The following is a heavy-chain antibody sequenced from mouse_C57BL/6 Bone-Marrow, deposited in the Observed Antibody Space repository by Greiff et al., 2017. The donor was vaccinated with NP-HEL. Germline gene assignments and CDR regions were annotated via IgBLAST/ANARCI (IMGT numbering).Heavy chain of an antibody. V-gene: IGHV5-6*02. J-gene: IGHJ2*01. CDR1: GFTFSSYG. CDR2: ISSGGSYT. CDR3: ARHGGYGSPFYYFDY. D-gene: IGHD1-1*01. Sequence: DVKLVESGGDLVKPGGSLKLSCAASGFTFSSYGMSWVRQTPDKRLEWVATISSGGSYTYYPDSVKGRFTISRDNAKNTLYLQMSSLKSEDTAMYYCARHGGYGSPFYYFDYWGQGTTLTVSS.